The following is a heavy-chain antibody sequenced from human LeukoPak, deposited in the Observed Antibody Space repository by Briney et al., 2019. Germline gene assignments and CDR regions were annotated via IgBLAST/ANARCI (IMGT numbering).Heavy chain of an antibody. D-gene: IGHD5-24*01. CDR1: GFTFSSYW. Sequence: GGSLRLSCAASGFTFSSYWMHWVRQAPGKGLVWVSRINSDGSSTSYADSVKGRFTISRDNAKNTLYLQMNSLRAEDTTVYYCARDDVEMKEWALDIWGQGTMVTVSS. CDR2: INSDGSST. J-gene: IGHJ3*02. CDR3: ARDDVEMKEWALDI. V-gene: IGHV3-74*01.